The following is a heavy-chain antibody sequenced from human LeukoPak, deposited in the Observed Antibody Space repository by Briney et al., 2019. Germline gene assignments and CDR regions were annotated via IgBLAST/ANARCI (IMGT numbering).Heavy chain of an antibody. J-gene: IGHJ4*02. CDR1: GGSISTYY. D-gene: IGHD5-12*01. Sequence: PSETLSLTCTLSGGSISTYYWSWIRQPPGKGLEWVGYIYHSGSTNYNPSLKSRVTISVDTSKNQFSLKLSSVTAADTAVYYCARGGGYASPIGYWGQGALVTVSS. V-gene: IGHV4-59*01. CDR2: IYHSGST. CDR3: ARGGGYASPIGY.